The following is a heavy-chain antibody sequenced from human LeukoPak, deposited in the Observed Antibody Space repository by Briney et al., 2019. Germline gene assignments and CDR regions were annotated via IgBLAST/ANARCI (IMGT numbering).Heavy chain of an antibody. D-gene: IGHD3-22*01. CDR1: GYTFTSYD. CDR3: AREDYYDSGSNDY. CDR2: INPNSGIT. Sequence: GASVKVSCKASGYTFTSYDISWVRQATGQGLEWMGWINPNSGITVYAQKFQGRVTITRNPSISTAYMELSSLRSEDTAVYYCAREDYYDSGSNDYWGQGTLVTVSS. J-gene: IGHJ4*02. V-gene: IGHV1-8*03.